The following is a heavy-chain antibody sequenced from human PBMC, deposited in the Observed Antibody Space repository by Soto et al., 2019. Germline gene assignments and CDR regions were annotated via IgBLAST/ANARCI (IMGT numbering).Heavy chain of an antibody. CDR1: GYTFTSYY. J-gene: IGHJ6*02. D-gene: IGHD2-21*02. V-gene: IGHV1-46*01. CDR2: INPSGGST. CDR3: ARDRIVVVTATTYYYGMDV. Sequence: ASVKVSCKASGYTFTSYYMHWVRQAPGQGLEWMGIINPSGGSTSYAQKFLGRVTMTRDTSTSTVYMELSSLRSEDTAVYYCARDRIVVVTATTYYYGMDVWGQGTTVTVSS.